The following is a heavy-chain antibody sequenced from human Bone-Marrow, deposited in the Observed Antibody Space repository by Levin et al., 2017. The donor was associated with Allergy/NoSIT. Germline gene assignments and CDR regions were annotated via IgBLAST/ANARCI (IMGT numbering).Heavy chain of an antibody. D-gene: IGHD3-9*01. CDR1: GFTFTNAW. CDR3: TTAPLILVPDY. Sequence: PGGSLRLSCTVSGFTFTNAWMNWVRQAPGKGLEWVGRITSKIDRETTHYAAPVRGRFTISRDDSKSTVYLQMSSLKAEDTGVYYCTTAPLILVPDYWGQGTLVTVSS. J-gene: IGHJ4*02. CDR2: ITSKIDRETT. V-gene: IGHV3-15*07.